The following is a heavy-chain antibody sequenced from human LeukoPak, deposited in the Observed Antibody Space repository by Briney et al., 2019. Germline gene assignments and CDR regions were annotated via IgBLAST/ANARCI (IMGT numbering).Heavy chain of an antibody. D-gene: IGHD3-22*01. CDR3: TRLSYDSSGYLDNYFDY. CDR2: IYPGDSDT. CDR1: GYSFTSYW. J-gene: IGHJ4*02. V-gene: IGHV5-51*01. Sequence: GESLKISCKGSGYSFTSYWIGWVRQMPGKGLEWMGIIYPGDSDTRYSPSFQGQVTISADKSITTAYLQWSSLKASDTAMYYCTRLSYDSSGYLDNYFDYWGQGTLVTVSS.